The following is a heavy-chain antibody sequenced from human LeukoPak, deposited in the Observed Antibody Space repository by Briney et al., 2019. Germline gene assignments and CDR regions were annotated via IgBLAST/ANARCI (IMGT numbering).Heavy chain of an antibody. CDR3: ARDGESYGDGYKTSIFDY. V-gene: IGHV4-39*07. J-gene: IGHJ4*02. CDR1: GGSISSSSYY. CDR2: IYYSGST. D-gene: IGHD5-24*01. Sequence: SETLSLTCTVSGGSISSSSYYWGWIRQPPGKGLEWIGSIYYSGSTYYNPSLKSRVTISVDTSKNQFSLKLSSVTAADTAVYYCARDGESYGDGYKTSIFDYWGQGTLVTVSS.